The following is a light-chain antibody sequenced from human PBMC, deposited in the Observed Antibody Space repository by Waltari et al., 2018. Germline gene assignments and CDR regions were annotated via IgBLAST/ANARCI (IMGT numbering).Light chain of an antibody. CDR3: CSYAGSDTFHYV. Sequence: HSALTQPASVSGSPGQSITISCTGSDNDVGRYKLVSWYQPHPGKAPKLISYEVHKRPSGVSNRHPGSKSGKTASLAISGLQSEDEADYHCCSYAGSDTFHYVFGSGTQVTVL. V-gene: IGLV2-23*02. CDR1: DNDVGRYKL. J-gene: IGLJ1*01. CDR2: EVH.